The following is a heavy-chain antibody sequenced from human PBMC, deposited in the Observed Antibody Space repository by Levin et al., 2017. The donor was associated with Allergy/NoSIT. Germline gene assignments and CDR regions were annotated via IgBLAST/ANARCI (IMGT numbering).Heavy chain of an antibody. V-gene: IGHV3-21*01. Sequence: GASVKVSCAASGFTFSSYSMNWVRQAPGKGLEWVSSISSSSSYIYYADSVKGRFTISRDNAKNSLYLQMNSLRAEDTAVYYCARAVGGTTDYWGQGTLVTVSS. CDR1: GFTFSSYS. J-gene: IGHJ4*02. D-gene: IGHD1-1*01. CDR3: ARAVGGTTDY. CDR2: ISSSSSYI.